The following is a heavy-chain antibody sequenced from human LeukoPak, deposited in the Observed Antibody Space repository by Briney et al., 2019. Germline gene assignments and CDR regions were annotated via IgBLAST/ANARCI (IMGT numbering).Heavy chain of an antibody. V-gene: IGHV4-59*01. CDR3: ARDGYSSGWYDY. CDR1: GGSISTYY. J-gene: IGHJ4*02. Sequence: SETLSLTCTVSGGSISTYYWVWIRQPPGKGLEWIGHIYDSGSPTYKSSLKSRVTISVDTSKSQFSLRLTSVTAADTAVYYCARDGYSSGWYDYWGRGTLVTVSS. CDR2: IYDSGSP. D-gene: IGHD6-19*01.